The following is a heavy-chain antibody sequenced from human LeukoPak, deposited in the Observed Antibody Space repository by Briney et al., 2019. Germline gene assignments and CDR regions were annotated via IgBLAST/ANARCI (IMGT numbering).Heavy chain of an antibody. Sequence: LGGSLKLSFAAPGFPLSCYWMTWVRQAPGKGLEWVASIKQDGSENYYRDSGKGRFPISRDNAKNSLYLQINSLKAEDTAVYYCGRSGEFWSESGVAYWGQGTLVTVSS. CDR2: IKQDGSEN. CDR1: GFPLSCYW. V-gene: IGHV3-7*02. CDR3: GRSGEFWSESGVAY. J-gene: IGHJ4*02. D-gene: IGHD3-3*01.